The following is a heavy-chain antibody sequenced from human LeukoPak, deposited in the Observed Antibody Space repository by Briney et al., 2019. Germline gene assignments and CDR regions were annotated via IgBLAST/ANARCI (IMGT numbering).Heavy chain of an antibody. D-gene: IGHD5-24*01. V-gene: IGHV4-59*01. CDR1: GGSISSYY. CDR2: IYYSWST. Sequence: TSETLSLTCTVSGGSISSYYWSWIRQPPGKGLEWIGYIYYSWSTNYNPSLKSRVTISVDTSKNQFSLKLSSVTAAGTAVYYCARGLLDGYTHPAAFDIWGQGTMVTVSS. CDR3: ARGLLDGYTHPAAFDI. J-gene: IGHJ3*02.